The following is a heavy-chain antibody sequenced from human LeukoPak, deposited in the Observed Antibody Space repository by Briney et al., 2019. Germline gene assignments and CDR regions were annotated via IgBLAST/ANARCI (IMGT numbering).Heavy chain of an antibody. D-gene: IGHD2-2*01. J-gene: IGHJ6*03. Sequence: ASVKVSCKASGYTFTSYGISWVRQAPGQGLEGMGWISAYNGNTNYAQKLQGRVTMTTDTSTSTAYMELRSLRSDDTAVYYCARFGFTGVVVPADSYYYYYYMDVWGKGTTVTVSS. CDR1: GYTFTSYG. CDR3: ARFGFTGVVVPADSYYYYYYMDV. CDR2: ISAYNGNT. V-gene: IGHV1-18*01.